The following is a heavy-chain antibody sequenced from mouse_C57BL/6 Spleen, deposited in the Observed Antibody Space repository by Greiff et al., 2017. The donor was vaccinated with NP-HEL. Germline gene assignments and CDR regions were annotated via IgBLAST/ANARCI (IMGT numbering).Heavy chain of an antibody. D-gene: IGHD2-1*01. CDR1: GYTFTSYW. J-gene: IGHJ3*01. CDR3: ARGDGNYDWFAY. Sequence: QVQLKQPGAELVKPGASVKLSCKASGYTFTSYWMHWVKQRPGQGLEWIGMIHPNSGSTNYNEKFKSKATLTVDKSSSTAYMQLSSLTSEDSAVYYCARGDGNYDWFAYWGQGTLVTVSA. V-gene: IGHV1-64*01. CDR2: IHPNSGST.